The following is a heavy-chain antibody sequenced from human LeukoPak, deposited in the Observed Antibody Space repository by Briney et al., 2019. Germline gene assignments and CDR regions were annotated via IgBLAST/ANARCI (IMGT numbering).Heavy chain of an antibody. D-gene: IGHD5-12*01. CDR3: ASFDYLTGIDY. V-gene: IGHV3-48*01. J-gene: IGHJ4*02. Sequence: GGSLRLSCAASGFTFRSYSMNWVRQAPGKGLEWVSYISSFSGTSNYADSVKGRFTISRDNAKNSLYLQMNSLRAEDTAVYYCASFDYLTGIDYWGQGTLVTVSS. CDR1: GFTFRSYS. CDR2: ISSFSGTS.